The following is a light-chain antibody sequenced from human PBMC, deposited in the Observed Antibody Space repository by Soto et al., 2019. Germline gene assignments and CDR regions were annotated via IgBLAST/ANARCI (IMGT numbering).Light chain of an antibody. CDR2: LNSDGSH. Sequence: QLVLTQSPSASASLGASVKLTCTLSSGHSIYAIAWHQQQPEKGPRYLMKLNSDGSHSKGAGIPDRFSGSSSGAERYLTISSLPSEDEADYHCQTWGSGTVVFGGGTKLTVL. V-gene: IGLV4-69*01. J-gene: IGLJ2*01. CDR1: SGHSIYA. CDR3: QTWGSGTVV.